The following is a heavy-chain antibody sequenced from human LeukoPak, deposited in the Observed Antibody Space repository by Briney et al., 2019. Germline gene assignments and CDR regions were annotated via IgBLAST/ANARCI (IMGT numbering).Heavy chain of an antibody. CDR1: GGTFSSLA. Sequence: ASVKVSCKASGGTFSSLALSWVRQAPGQGLEWMGGINPLFGAANYAQKFQGRVTVAVDESSTTAYMELSSLRSEDTAVYYCARDRALGSGEFDWYFDLWGRGTLVTVSS. D-gene: IGHD3-10*01. J-gene: IGHJ2*01. CDR3: ARDRALGSGEFDWYFDL. V-gene: IGHV1-69*13. CDR2: INPLFGAA.